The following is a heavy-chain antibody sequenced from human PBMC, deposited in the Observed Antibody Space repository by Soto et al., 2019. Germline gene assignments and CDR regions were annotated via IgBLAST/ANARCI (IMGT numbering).Heavy chain of an antibody. CDR1: GFTFSSYA. D-gene: IGHD6-13*01. CDR2: ISGSGGST. CDR3: ARVGYSSSWVNFDY. J-gene: IGHJ4*02. V-gene: IGHV3-23*01. Sequence: GGSLRLSCAASGFTFSSYAMSWVRQAPGKGLEWVSGISGSGGSTYYADSVKGRFTISRDNAKSTLYLQMNSLRAEDTAVYYCARVGYSSSWVNFDYWGQGTLVTVSS.